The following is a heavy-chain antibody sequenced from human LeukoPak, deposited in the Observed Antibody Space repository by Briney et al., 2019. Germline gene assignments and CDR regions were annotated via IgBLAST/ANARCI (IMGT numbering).Heavy chain of an antibody. Sequence: ASVKVSCKASGYTFTSYDINWVRQATGQGLEWMGWMNPNSGNTGYAQKFQGRVTMTRNTSISTAYMELSSLRSEDTAVYYCARVDGKSYDFWSGYYPPYYYYYGMGVWGQGTTVTVSS. V-gene: IGHV1-8*01. CDR1: GYTFTSYD. J-gene: IGHJ6*02. CDR3: ARVDGKSYDFWSGYYPPYYYYYGMGV. CDR2: MNPNSGNT. D-gene: IGHD3-3*01.